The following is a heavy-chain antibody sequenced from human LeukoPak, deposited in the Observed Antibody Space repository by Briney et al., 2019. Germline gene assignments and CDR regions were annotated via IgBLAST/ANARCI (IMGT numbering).Heavy chain of an antibody. CDR1: GLTFSSYW. Sequence: GGSLRLSCAASGLTFSSYWMHWVRQAPGKGLVWVSRINSDGSTTAYADSVKGRFTISRDNAKNTLYLQMSSLRAEDTAVYYCARGDAYALNYWGQGTLVTVSS. D-gene: IGHD2-2*01. V-gene: IGHV3-74*01. J-gene: IGHJ4*02. CDR2: INSDGSTT. CDR3: ARGDAYALNY.